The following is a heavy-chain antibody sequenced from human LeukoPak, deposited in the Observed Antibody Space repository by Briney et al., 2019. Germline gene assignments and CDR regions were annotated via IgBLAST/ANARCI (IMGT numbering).Heavy chain of an antibody. D-gene: IGHD6-19*01. CDR2: INNNGGST. Sequence: GGSLRLSCSASGFTFSSYGMHWVRQAPGKGLEYVSAINNNGGSTYYADSVKGRFTISRDNSNNTLYLQMSSLRTEDTAVYYCVKGGGSGWYGDYWGQGTLVTVSS. J-gene: IGHJ4*02. V-gene: IGHV3-64D*09. CDR1: GFTFSSYG. CDR3: VKGGGSGWYGDY.